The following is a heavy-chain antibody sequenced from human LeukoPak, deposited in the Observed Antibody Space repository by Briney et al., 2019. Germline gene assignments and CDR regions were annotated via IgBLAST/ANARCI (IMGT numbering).Heavy chain of an antibody. CDR3: ARGVPYFDPSGDIYIDAFDI. CDR1: GGSINDYY. Sequence: SETLSLTCTVSGGSINDYYWTWSRQTPGKRLEWLGYIHSNGNTSYSPSLKRRVIMSVDTSKNHCSLRLSSVTTADTAVYYCARGVPYFDPSGDIYIDAFDIWGQGTMVTVSS. V-gene: IGHV4-59*01. CDR2: IHSNGNT. J-gene: IGHJ3*02. D-gene: IGHD2-15*01.